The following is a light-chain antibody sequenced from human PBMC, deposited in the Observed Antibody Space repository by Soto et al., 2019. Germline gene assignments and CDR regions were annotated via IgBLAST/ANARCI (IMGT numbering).Light chain of an antibody. CDR1: QSVGSL. CDR2: AAS. Sequence: DIQMTQSPSSLSASVGDRVTITCRASQSVGSLLNWFQQKPGKAPKLLIYAASTLQSGAPSRFSGSGAGTDFTLIISSLQPEDFATYDCQQSSSLPYTFGQGTKVEI. J-gene: IGKJ2*01. V-gene: IGKV1-39*01. CDR3: QQSSSLPYT.